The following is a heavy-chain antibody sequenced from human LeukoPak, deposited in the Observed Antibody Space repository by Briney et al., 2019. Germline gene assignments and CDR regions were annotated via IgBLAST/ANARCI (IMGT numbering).Heavy chain of an antibody. CDR1: GYTFTSYY. J-gene: IGHJ4*02. V-gene: IGHV1-46*01. Sequence: ASVKVSFKASGYTFTSYYMHWVRQAPGQGLEWMGIINPSGGSTSYAQKFQGRVTMTRDMSTSTVYMELSSLRSEDTAVYYCARDTVELTTPGDYWGQGTLVTVSS. CDR2: INPSGGST. CDR3: ARDTVELTTPGDY. D-gene: IGHD5-24*01.